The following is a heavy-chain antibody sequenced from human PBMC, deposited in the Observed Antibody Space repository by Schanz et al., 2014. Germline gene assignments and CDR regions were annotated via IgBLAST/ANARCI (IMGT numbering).Heavy chain of an antibody. D-gene: IGHD4-17*01. Sequence: EVQLVESGGGLVKPGGSLRLSCAASGFAFSAYSMNWVRQAPGKGLEWVSSISSSGSYIYFPDSVKGRFTISRDNAKNSLYLQINSLRAEDTAVYYCARVRAYDYGAEAHGMEVWGHGTTVTFSS. CDR1: GFAFSAYS. CDR3: ARVRAYDYGAEAHGMEV. J-gene: IGHJ6*02. CDR2: ISSSGSYI. V-gene: IGHV3-21*01.